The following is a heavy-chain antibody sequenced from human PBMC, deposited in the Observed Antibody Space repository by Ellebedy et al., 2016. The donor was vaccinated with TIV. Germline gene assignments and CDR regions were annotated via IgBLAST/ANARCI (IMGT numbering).Heavy chain of an antibody. CDR1: VNTFTNYY. CDR3: ATEIPESYYFDY. Sequence: AASVKISCKASVNTFTNYYLHWFRQAPGQGLEWMGIISPTGRVQKLQARVSITRDTSTHTVFIELSNLKSDDTAVYYCATEIPESYYFDYWGQGTLVTVSS. D-gene: IGHD2-2*02. V-gene: IGHV1-46*04. CDR2: ISPTGR. J-gene: IGHJ4*02.